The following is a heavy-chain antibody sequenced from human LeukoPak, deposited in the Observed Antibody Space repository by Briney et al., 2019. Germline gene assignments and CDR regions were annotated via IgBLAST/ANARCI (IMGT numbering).Heavy chain of an antibody. J-gene: IGHJ4*02. V-gene: IGHV4-59*08. CDR1: GGSISSYY. CDR3: ARHGATYYYDSSGYYSTSPYLDY. Sequence: PSETLSLTCTVPGGSISSYYWSWIRQPPGKGLEWIGYIYYSGSTNYNPSLKSRVTISVDTSKNQFSLKLSSVTAADTAVYYCARHGATYYYDSSGYYSTSPYLDYWGQGTLVTVSS. CDR2: IYYSGST. D-gene: IGHD3-22*01.